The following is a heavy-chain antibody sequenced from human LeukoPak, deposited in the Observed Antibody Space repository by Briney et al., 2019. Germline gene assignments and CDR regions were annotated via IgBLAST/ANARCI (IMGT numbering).Heavy chain of an antibody. Sequence: GGSLRLSCAASGFTFSSYSMNWVRQAPGKGLEWVSSISSSSSYIYYADSVKGRFTISRDNAKNSLYLQMNSLRAEDTAVYYCARSLGDFWSGCWFDPWGQGTLVTVSS. V-gene: IGHV3-21*01. J-gene: IGHJ5*02. D-gene: IGHD3-3*01. CDR3: ARSLGDFWSGCWFDP. CDR2: ISSSSSYI. CDR1: GFTFSSYS.